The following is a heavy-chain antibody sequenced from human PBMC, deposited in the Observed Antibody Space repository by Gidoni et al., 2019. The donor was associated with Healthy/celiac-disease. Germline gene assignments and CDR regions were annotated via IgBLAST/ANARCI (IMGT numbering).Heavy chain of an antibody. Sequence: EVQLVETGGGLVKPGGSLRRSCAASGFTFSSYSMNWVRQAPGKGLEWVSSISISRISIYYADSVKGRFTISRDNAKTSLYLQMNRLRSEDTAVYYCARVPASPAACGFVDYWGQGTLVTVSS. CDR2: ISISRISI. D-gene: IGHD6-13*01. V-gene: IGHV3-21*01. CDR3: ARVPASPAACGFVDY. J-gene: IGHJ4*02. CDR1: GFTFSSYS.